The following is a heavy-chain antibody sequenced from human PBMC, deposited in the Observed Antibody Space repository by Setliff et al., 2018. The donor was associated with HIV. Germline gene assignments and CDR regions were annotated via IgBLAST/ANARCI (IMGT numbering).Heavy chain of an antibody. J-gene: IGHJ5*02. CDR1: GFTFSGSA. CDR3: AVSPDGDCATTECANWFDP. CDR2: IKTKPNSYAT. V-gene: IGHV3-73*01. Sequence: GGSLRLSCSASGFTFSGSALHWVRQASGKGLEWVGRIKTKPNSYATAHAESVKGRFTISRDDSQNTAYLQMNSLKTEDTAVYFCAVSPDGDCATTECANWFDPWGQGTQVTVSS. D-gene: IGHD4-17*01.